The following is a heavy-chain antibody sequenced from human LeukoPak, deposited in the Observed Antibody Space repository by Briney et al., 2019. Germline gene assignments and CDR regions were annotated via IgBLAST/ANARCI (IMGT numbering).Heavy chain of an antibody. CDR1: GGSISSYY. CDR3: ARAGTGIAAGESDY. J-gene: IGHJ4*02. Sequence: SETLSLTCTVPGGSISSYYWSWIRQPPGKGLEWIGYIYYSGSTNYNPSLKSRVTISVDTSKNQFSLKLSSVTAADTAVYYCARAGTGIAAGESDYWGQGTLVTASS. CDR2: IYYSGST. V-gene: IGHV4-59*01. D-gene: IGHD6-13*01.